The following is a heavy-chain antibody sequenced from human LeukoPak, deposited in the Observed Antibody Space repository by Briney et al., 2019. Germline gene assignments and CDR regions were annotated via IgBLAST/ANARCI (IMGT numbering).Heavy chain of an antibody. D-gene: IGHD3-22*01. V-gene: IGHV4-34*01. CDR1: GGSFSGYY. CDR3: ARESRLVITTTSYYGMDV. Sequence: SETLSLTCAVYGGSFSGYYWSWIRQPPGKGLEWIGEINHSGSTNYNPSLKSRVTISVDTSKNQFSLKLSSVTAADTAVYYCARESRLVITTTSYYGMDVWGQGTTVTVSS. J-gene: IGHJ6*02. CDR2: INHSGST.